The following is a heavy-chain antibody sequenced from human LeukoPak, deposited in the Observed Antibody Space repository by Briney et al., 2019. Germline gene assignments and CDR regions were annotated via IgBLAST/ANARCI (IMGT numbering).Heavy chain of an antibody. J-gene: IGHJ4*02. D-gene: IGHD3-22*01. CDR2: INPNSGGT. Sequence: GASVKVSCKASGYTFTGYYMHWVRQAPGQGLEWMGWINPNSGGTNYAQKFQGRVTMTRDTSISTAYMELSRLRSDDTAVYYCARVSWDSRGYYFDYWGQGTLVTVSS. CDR3: ARVSWDSRGYYFDY. CDR1: GYTFTGYY. V-gene: IGHV1-2*02.